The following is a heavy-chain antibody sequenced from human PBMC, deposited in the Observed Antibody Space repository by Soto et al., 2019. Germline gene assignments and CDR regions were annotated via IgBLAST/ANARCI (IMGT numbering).Heavy chain of an antibody. CDR2: ISWNSGSI. J-gene: IGHJ4*02. V-gene: IGHV3-9*01. D-gene: IGHD6-19*01. CDR3: AKDMGGAVAGPGAY. CDR1: GFTFDDCA. Sequence: EVQLVESGGGLVQPGRSLTLSCAASGFTFDDCAMHWVRQAPGKGLEWVSGISWNSGSIGYADSVKGRFTISGDNAKNSLYLQMNSLRTEDTALYYCAKDMGGAVAGPGAYWGKGTLVTVSS.